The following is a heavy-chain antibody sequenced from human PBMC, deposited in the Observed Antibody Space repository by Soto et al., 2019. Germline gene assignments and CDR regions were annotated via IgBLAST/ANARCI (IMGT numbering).Heavy chain of an antibody. CDR2: ISWNSGTI. CDR3: AKSTGGTANGMGV. Sequence: GGSLRLSCAASGFNFDDYAMHWVRQAPGRGLEWVSGISWNSGTIGYADSVKGRFTISRDNAKNSLYLQMNSLRAEDTALYYCAKSTGGTANGMGVWGQGTTVTVSS. CDR1: GFNFDDYA. J-gene: IGHJ6*02. D-gene: IGHD2-8*02. V-gene: IGHV3-9*01.